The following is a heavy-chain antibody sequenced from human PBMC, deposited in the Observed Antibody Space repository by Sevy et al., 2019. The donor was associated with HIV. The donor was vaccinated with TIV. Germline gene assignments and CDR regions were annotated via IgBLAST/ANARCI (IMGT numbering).Heavy chain of an antibody. J-gene: IGHJ4*02. V-gene: IGHV3-7*01. CDR2: IRQDGNEI. Sequence: GGSLRLSCPASGFTFNAYWMQWVRQAPGKGLEWVANIRQDGNEIYYADSVRGRFTISRDNTKESLYLQMSNLRVEDTGLYYCARRYSDLWGQGTLVTVSS. CDR3: ARRYSDL. CDR1: GFTFNAYW.